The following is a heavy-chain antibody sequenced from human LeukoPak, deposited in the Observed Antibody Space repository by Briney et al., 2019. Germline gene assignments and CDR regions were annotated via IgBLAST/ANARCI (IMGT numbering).Heavy chain of an antibody. CDR2: IYYSGST. V-gene: IGHV4-59*08. D-gene: IGHD3-22*01. CDR3: ARHIPDYYDSSGYLDY. J-gene: IGHJ4*02. CDR1: GGSFSSYY. Sequence: SETLSLTCAVYGGSFSSYYWSWIRQPPGKGLEWIGYIYYSGSTNYNPSLKSRVTISVDTSKNQFSLKLSSVTAADTAVYYCARHIPDYYDSSGYLDYWGQGTLVTVSS.